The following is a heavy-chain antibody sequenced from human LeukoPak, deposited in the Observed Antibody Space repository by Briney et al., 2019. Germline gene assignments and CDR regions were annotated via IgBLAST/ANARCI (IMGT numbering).Heavy chain of an antibody. V-gene: IGHV3-74*01. Sequence: AGGSLRLSCTASGFTFSNYWMHWVRQAPGKGLVWVSRVSRVGTNTNYADSVKGPFTISRDNSKNTLYLQANSLRAEGTAVYYFSNFKSVAGTYYFDSWGQGTLVTVSS. D-gene: IGHD2/OR15-2a*01. CDR3: SNFKSVAGTYYFDS. J-gene: IGHJ4*02. CDR1: GFTFSNYW. CDR2: VSRVGTNT.